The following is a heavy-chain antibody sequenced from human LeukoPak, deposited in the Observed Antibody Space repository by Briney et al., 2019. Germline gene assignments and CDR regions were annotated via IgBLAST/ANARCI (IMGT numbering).Heavy chain of an antibody. J-gene: IGHJ5*02. V-gene: IGHV3-48*04. CDR3: ARVFPSRAAAGTNRIDP. CDR2: ISGSGSSI. D-gene: IGHD6-13*01. Sequence: GGSLRLSCAASGFTFSSYSMNWVRQAPGKGLEWVSYISGSGSSIYYADSVKGRFTISRDNAKNSLYLQINSLRAEDTAVYYCARVFPSRAAAGTNRIDPWGQGTLVTVSS. CDR1: GFTFSSYS.